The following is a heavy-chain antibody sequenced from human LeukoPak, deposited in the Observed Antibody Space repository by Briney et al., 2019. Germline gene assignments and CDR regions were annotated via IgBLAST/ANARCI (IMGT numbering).Heavy chain of an antibody. V-gene: IGHV4-61*01. Sequence: SETLSLTCTVSGGSVNSGSYYWSWIRQPPGKGLEWIGYIYYTGSTYYNPSLKSRVTISLDTSKNQFSLILSSVTAADTAVYYCASESTGRGYSGYDLDYWGQGTLVTVSS. CDR2: IYYTGST. D-gene: IGHD5-12*01. J-gene: IGHJ4*02. CDR3: ASESTGRGYSGYDLDY. CDR1: GGSVNSGSYY.